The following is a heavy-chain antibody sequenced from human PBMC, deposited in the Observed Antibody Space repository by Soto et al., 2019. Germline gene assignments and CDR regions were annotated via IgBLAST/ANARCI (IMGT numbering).Heavy chain of an antibody. J-gene: IGHJ4*02. Sequence: GASVKVSCKASGYTFAIYAISWMRQAPGQGLEWMGWISAYNGNTNYAQKLQGRVTMTTDTSTSTAYMELNSLRAEDTAVYYCARDKYYDSSGQMGDYWGQGTLVTVSS. CDR3: ARDKYYDSSGQMGDY. CDR1: GYTFAIYA. D-gene: IGHD3-22*01. CDR2: ISAYNGNT. V-gene: IGHV1-18*01.